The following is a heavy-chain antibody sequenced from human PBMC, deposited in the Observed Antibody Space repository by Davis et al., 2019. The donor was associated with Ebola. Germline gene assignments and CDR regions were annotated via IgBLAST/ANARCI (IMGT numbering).Heavy chain of an antibody. D-gene: IGHD1-26*01. J-gene: IGHJ4*02. CDR1: GYTFKNSA. CDR2: ISAYNGNT. V-gene: IGHV1-18*01. Sequence: ASVKVSCKASGYTFKNSAISWVRQAPGQGLEWMGWISAYNGNTAYAQILQGRVTMTTDTSTGTAYMELSSLRSDDTAVYYCARETGYYGSDYFDYWGQGTLVTVSS. CDR3: ARETGYYGSDYFDY.